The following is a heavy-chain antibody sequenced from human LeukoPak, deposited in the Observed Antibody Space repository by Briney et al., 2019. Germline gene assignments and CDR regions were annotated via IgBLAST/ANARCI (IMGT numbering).Heavy chain of an antibody. CDR1: GGSISGSSYY. V-gene: IGHV4-61*01. D-gene: IGHD6-13*01. J-gene: IGHJ3*02. Sequence: PSETLSLTCTVSGGSISGSSYYWGWIRQAPGKGLEWIGYIYYSGSTNYNPSLKSRVTISVDTSKNQFSLKLSSVTAADTAVYYCARDQRGIAAATGAFDIWGQGTMVTVSS. CDR2: IYYSGST. CDR3: ARDQRGIAAATGAFDI.